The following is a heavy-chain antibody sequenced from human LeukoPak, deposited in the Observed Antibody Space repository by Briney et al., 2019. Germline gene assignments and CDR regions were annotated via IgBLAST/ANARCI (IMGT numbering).Heavy chain of an antibody. CDR3: AKDPPYSSSWPHEGY. J-gene: IGHJ4*02. Sequence: PGRSLRLSCAASGFTFSSYAMSWVRQAPGKGLEWVSAISGSGGSTYYADSVKGRFAISRDNSKNTLYLQMNSLRAEDTAVYYCAKDPPYSSSWPHEGYWGQGTLVTVSS. CDR1: GFTFSSYA. V-gene: IGHV3-23*01. D-gene: IGHD6-13*01. CDR2: ISGSGGST.